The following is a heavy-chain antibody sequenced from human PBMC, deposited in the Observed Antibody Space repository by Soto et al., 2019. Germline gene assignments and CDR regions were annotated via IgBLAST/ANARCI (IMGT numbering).Heavy chain of an antibody. CDR2: ISGSSYST. CDR3: AKSSSGYSGFDY. J-gene: IGHJ4*02. D-gene: IGHD3-22*01. V-gene: IGHV3-23*01. CDR1: GFTFSSYA. Sequence: PGGSLRLSCAASGFTFSSYAMSWVRQAPGKGLEWVSGISGSSYSTYYADSVKGRFTISRDNSKNTLYLQMNSLRAEVAAIYYCAKSSSGYSGFDYWGQGTLVTVSS.